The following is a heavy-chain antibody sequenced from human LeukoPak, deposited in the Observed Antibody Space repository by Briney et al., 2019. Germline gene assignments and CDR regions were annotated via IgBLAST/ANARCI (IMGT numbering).Heavy chain of an antibody. V-gene: IGHV3-48*01. CDR3: ARIVRGRDMAAAVTYYFDY. J-gene: IGHJ4*02. CDR1: GFTFYSYG. D-gene: IGHD6-13*01. Sequence: GGSLRLSCAASGFTFYSYGMNWVRQAPGKGLEWISYISAGSTVYYADSVKGRFTISRDNGKNSLYLQMNSLRAEDTAVYYCARIVRGRDMAAAVTYYFDYWGQGTLVTVSS. CDR2: ISAGSTV.